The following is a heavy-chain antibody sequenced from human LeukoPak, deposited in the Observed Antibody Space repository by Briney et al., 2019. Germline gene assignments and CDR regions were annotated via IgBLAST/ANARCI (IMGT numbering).Heavy chain of an antibody. J-gene: IGHJ3*02. V-gene: IGHV4-30-4*08. CDR3: VRLVAYSFWSGSSLTPLLDAFDI. CDR1: GGSINSDDRY. Sequence: PSETLSLTCTVSGGSINSDDRYWNWIRQPPGKGLEWIGYISNSGSTSYNPSLKSRVSISIDTSKNHFSLRLSSVTAADTAVYFCVRLVAYSFWSGSSLTPLLDAFDIWGRGTMVTVSS. CDR2: ISNSGST. D-gene: IGHD3-3*01.